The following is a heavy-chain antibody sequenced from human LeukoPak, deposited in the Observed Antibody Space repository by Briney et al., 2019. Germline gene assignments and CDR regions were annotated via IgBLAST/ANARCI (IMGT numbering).Heavy chain of an antibody. D-gene: IGHD6-6*01. CDR3: ARRYSSSLLTLNWFDP. Sequence: ASVKVSCKASGYTFTSYGISWVRQAPGQGLEWMGWISAYNGNTNYAQKLQGRVTMTTDTSTSTAYMELRSLRSDDTAVYYCARRYSSSLLTLNWFDPWGQGTLVTASS. V-gene: IGHV1-18*01. CDR2: ISAYNGNT. J-gene: IGHJ5*02. CDR1: GYTFTSYG.